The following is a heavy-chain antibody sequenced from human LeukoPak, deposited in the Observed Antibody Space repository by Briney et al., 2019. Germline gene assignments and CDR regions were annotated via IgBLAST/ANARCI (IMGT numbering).Heavy chain of an antibody. CDR3: ARGDYSDSQRFDP. D-gene: IGHD3-22*01. V-gene: IGHV4-34*01. Sequence: SETLSLTCAVYGGSFSGYYWSWIRQPPGKGLEWIGEINHSGSTNYNPSLKSRVTISVDTSKNHFSLKLTSVTAADTAVYFCARGDYSDSQRFDPWGQGILVTVSS. J-gene: IGHJ5*02. CDR1: GGSFSGYY. CDR2: INHSGST.